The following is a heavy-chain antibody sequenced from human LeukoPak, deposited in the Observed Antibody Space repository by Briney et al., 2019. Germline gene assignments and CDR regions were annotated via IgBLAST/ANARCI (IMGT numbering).Heavy chain of an antibody. CDR1: GFLFSDYA. V-gene: IGHV3-30*04. Sequence: QSGGSLRLSCSASGFLFSDYAMHWVRLAPGKGLEWVAIISYDGSRRDYAASTEGRFTISRDNSKNTLYLQLNGLRAEDTAVYYCARVPAGVIGMKDAFDIWGQGTMVTVSS. CDR2: ISYDGSRR. J-gene: IGHJ3*02. D-gene: IGHD3-16*02. CDR3: ARVPAGVIGMKDAFDI.